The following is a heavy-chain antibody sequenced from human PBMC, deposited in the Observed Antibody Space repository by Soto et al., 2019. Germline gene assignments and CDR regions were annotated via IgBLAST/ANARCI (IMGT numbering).Heavy chain of an antibody. Sequence: QVQLVQSGAEVKKPGASVKVSCKASGYTFPSYGISWVRQDPGQGLEWMGWISAYNGNTKYAQKLQGRVTMTTDTSTSTAYMELRSLRCDDTAVYYCARDLGGSYYAPVDYWGQGTLVTVSS. CDR2: ISAYNGNT. CDR1: GYTFPSYG. D-gene: IGHD1-26*01. V-gene: IGHV1-18*01. J-gene: IGHJ4*02. CDR3: ARDLGGSYYAPVDY.